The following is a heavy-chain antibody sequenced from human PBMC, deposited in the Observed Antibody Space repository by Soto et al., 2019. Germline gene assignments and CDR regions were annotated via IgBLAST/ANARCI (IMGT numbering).Heavy chain of an antibody. CDR1: GGSFSGYY. D-gene: IGHD2-15*01. J-gene: IGHJ5*02. V-gene: IGHV4-34*01. CDR2: INHSGST. CDR3: ARGAHCSGGSCYRYNWFDP. Sequence: SETLSLTCAVYGGSFSGYYWSWIRQPPGKGLEWIGEINHSGSTNYNPSLKSRVTISVDTSKNQFSLKLSSVTAADTAVYYCARGAHCSGGSCYRYNWFDPWGQGTLVTVSS.